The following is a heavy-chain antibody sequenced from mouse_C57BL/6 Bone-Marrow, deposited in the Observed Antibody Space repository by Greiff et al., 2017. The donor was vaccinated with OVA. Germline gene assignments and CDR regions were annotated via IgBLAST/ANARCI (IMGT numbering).Heavy chain of an antibody. V-gene: IGHV1-42*01. J-gene: IGHJ2*01. CDR1: GYSFTGYY. CDR3: ARRGLGDY. CDR2: INPSTGGT. Sequence: EVQLQQSGPELVKPGASVKISCKASGYSFTGYYMNWVKQSPEKSLEWIGEINPSTGGTTYNQKFKAKATLTVDKSSSTAYMQLKSLTSEDSAVYYCARRGLGDYWGQGTTLTVSS. D-gene: IGHD4-1*01.